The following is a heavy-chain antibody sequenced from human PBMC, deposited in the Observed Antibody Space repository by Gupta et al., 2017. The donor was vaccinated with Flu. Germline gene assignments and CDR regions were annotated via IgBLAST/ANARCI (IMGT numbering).Heavy chain of an antibody. Sequence: SGFTFSDYAMNWVRQAPGKGLEWVSAASRSGTYKYYADSGTGRVTISKDNSKNTLSLQMMALRVEDTAVYYCAKDLGSSGGDGFDGGGQGTIVTVXS. V-gene: IGHV3-23*01. D-gene: IGHD6-25*01. J-gene: IGHJ3*01. CDR2: ASRSGTYK. CDR3: AKDLGSSGGDGFDG. CDR1: GFTFSDYA.